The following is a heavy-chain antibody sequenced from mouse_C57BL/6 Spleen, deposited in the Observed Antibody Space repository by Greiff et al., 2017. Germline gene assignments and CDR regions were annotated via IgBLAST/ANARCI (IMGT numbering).Heavy chain of an antibody. J-gene: IGHJ2*01. V-gene: IGHV5-6*01. CDR2: ISSGGSYT. CDR1: GFTFSSYG. CDR3: ARRSTGTDYFDY. Sequence: EVQLVESGGDLVKPGGSLKLSCAASGFTFSSYGMSWVRQTPDKRLEWVATISSGGSYTYYPDSVKGRFTISRDNAKNTLYLQMSSLKSEDTAMYYCARRSTGTDYFDYGGQGTTLTVSS. D-gene: IGHD4-1*02.